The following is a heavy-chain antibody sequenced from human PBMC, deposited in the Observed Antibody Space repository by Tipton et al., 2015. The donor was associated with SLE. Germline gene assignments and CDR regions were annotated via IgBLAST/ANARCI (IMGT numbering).Heavy chain of an antibody. J-gene: IGHJ3*02. V-gene: IGHV4-34*01. D-gene: IGHD3-22*01. CDR2: INHSGST. Sequence: TLSLTCAVYGGSFSGYYWSWIRQPPGKGLEWIGEINHSGSTYYNPSLKSRVTISVDTSKNQFSLKLSSVTAADTAVYYCARGPSSLDSTHGGAFDIWGQGTMVTVSS. CDR1: GGSFSGYY. CDR3: ARGPSSLDSTHGGAFDI.